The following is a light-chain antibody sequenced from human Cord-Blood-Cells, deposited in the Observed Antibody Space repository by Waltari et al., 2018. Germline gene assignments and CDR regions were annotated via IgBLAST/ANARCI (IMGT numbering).Light chain of an antibody. CDR1: QSVLYSSNTKNY. CDR3: QQYYSTPYT. V-gene: IGKV4-1*01. Sequence: DIVMTQSPDSLAVSLGARATINCKSSQSVLYSSNTKNYLAWYQQKPGQPPKPLIYWASTRESGVPDRFSGSGSGTDFTLTISSLQAEDVAVYYCQQYYSTPYTFGQGTKLEIK. J-gene: IGKJ2*01. CDR2: WAS.